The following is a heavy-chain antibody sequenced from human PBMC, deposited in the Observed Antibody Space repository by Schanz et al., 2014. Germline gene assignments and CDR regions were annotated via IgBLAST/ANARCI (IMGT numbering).Heavy chain of an antibody. CDR3: ARKMKLGVYGGKGHDSLDI. D-gene: IGHD4-17*01. J-gene: IGHJ3*02. V-gene: IGHV3-74*02. CDR2: INSVGSNT. Sequence: EVQLVESGGGLVQPGGSLRLSCSASGFTFSIYAMHWVRQDPGKGLVWVARINSVGSNTDYADSVTGRFTISRDNAKNTLYLQMNTLRAEDTAVYYCARKMKLGVYGGKGHDSLDIWGQGTMVTVSS. CDR1: GFTFSIYA.